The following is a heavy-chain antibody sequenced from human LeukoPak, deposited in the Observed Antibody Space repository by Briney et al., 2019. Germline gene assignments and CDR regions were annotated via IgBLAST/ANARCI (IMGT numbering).Heavy chain of an antibody. V-gene: IGHV3-7*01. CDR3: ARQRYSDY. J-gene: IGHJ4*02. D-gene: IGHD1-1*01. CDR1: GFTFSNSA. Sequence: PGGSLRLSCAASGFTFSNSAMSWVRQAPGKGLEWVANIKEDGSENSYVESVKGRFTISRDNAKNSLYLQLNSLRAEDTAVYFCARQRYSDYWGQGTLVTVSS. CDR2: IKEDGSEN.